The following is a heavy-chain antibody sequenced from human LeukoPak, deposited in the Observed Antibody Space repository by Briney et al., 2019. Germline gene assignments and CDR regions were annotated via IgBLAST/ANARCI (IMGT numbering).Heavy chain of an antibody. Sequence: GGSLRLSCVASGFAFSSYEMNWVRQAPGKGLEWTAYISSSGRTIYYADSVKGRFTVSRDNAKNSLYLQMNSLRAEDTAVYYCARVYRSTTVITVDYWGQGTLVTVSS. J-gene: IGHJ4*02. CDR1: GFAFSSYE. CDR2: ISSSGRTI. CDR3: ARVYRSTTVITVDY. V-gene: IGHV3-48*03. D-gene: IGHD4-23*01.